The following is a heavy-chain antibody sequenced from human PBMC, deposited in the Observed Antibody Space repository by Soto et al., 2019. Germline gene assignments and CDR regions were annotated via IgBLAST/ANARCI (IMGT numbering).Heavy chain of an antibody. V-gene: IGHV1-18*01. CDR3: ARDVPRMDV. CDR2: IHTDNGNT. D-gene: IGHD2-2*01. CDR1: GYSFAIYG. J-gene: IGHJ6*02. Sequence: QVQLVHSGAELKKPGASVKVSCKTSGYSFAIYGINWVRQAPGQGLEWMGYIHTDNGNTYYTQKFQGRVALTAYASTTTAYMERRSLRSDDTAVYYCARDVPRMDVWGHGTTVTVSS.